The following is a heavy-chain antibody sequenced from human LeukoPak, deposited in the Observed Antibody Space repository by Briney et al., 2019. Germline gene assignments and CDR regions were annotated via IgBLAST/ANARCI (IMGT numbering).Heavy chain of an antibody. CDR2: IYYSGST. V-gene: IGHV4-59*08. J-gene: IGHJ4*02. D-gene: IGHD3-9*01. Sequence: SETLSLTCTVSGGSIRSYYWSWIRQPPGKGLEWIGYIYYSGSTNYNPSLKSRVTISVDTSKNQFSLKLGSVTAADTAVYYCARLSRRYFDWLFYPDYFDYWGQGTLVTVPS. CDR1: GGSIRSYY. CDR3: ARLSRRYFDWLFYPDYFDY.